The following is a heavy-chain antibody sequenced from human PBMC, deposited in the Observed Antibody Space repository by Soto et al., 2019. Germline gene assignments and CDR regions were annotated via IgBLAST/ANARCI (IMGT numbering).Heavy chain of an antibody. V-gene: IGHV1-69*01. Sequence: SVKGSCKASGGTFSSYVISWGRQAPGQGLEWMGGIIPIFGTANYAQKFQGRVTITADESTSTAYMELSSLRSEDTAVYYCARERYSGYEFDYWGQGTLVTVSS. CDR1: GGTFSSYV. D-gene: IGHD5-12*01. CDR3: ARERYSGYEFDY. J-gene: IGHJ4*02. CDR2: IIPIFGTA.